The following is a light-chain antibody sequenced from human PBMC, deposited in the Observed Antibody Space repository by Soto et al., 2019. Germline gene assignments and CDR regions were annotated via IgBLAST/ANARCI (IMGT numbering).Light chain of an antibody. Sequence: QSVLTQPASVSGSPGQSITISCTGTTSDIGGYNYVSWYQQHPGKAPKLIIYEVSNRPSGVSNRFSGSKSGNTASLTISGLQAEDDTDYYCSSYTSTHTYVLGTGTKLTVL. CDR2: EVS. V-gene: IGLV2-14*01. CDR1: TSDIGGYNY. CDR3: SSYTSTHTYV. J-gene: IGLJ1*01.